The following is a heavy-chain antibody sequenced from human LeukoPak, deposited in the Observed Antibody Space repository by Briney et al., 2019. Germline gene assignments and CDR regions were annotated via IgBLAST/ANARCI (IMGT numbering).Heavy chain of an antibody. Sequence: PSETLSLTCAVYGGSFSGYYWSWIRQPPGKGLEWIGQINYSGSTNYNPSLKSRVTISVDTSKNQFSLKLSSVTAADTAVYYCVVFCYDSSGYYQGVDYWGQGTLVTVSS. J-gene: IGHJ4*02. CDR3: VVFCYDSSGYYQGVDY. CDR2: INYSGST. D-gene: IGHD3-22*01. V-gene: IGHV4-34*01. CDR1: GGSFSGYY.